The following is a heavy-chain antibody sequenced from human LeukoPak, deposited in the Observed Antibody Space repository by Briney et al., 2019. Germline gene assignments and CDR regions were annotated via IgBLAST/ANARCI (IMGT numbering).Heavy chain of an antibody. CDR1: GFTFSSYG. Sequence: GGSLRLSCAASGFTFSSYGMHWVRQAPGKGLEWVAFIRYDGSNKYYADSVKGRFTISRDNSKNTLYLQMNSLRAEDTAVYYCAREASGGYHPYFDYWGQGTLVTVSS. CDR3: AREASGGYHPYFDY. D-gene: IGHD3-22*01. V-gene: IGHV3-30*02. CDR2: IRYDGSNK. J-gene: IGHJ4*02.